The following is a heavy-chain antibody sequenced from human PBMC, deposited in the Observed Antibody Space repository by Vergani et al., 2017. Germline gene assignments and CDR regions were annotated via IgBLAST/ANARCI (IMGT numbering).Heavy chain of an antibody. D-gene: IGHD4-17*01. CDR2: INPSGGST. CDR1: GYTFTSYY. Sequence: QVQLVQSGAEVKKPGASVKVSCKASGYTFTSYYMHWVRQAPGQGLEWMGIINPSGGSTSYAQKFQGRVTMTRDTSTSTVYMELSSLRSEDTAVYYCATDRRTTVTTRGWFDPWGQGTLVTVSS. J-gene: IGHJ5*02. CDR3: ATDRRTTVTTRGWFDP. V-gene: IGHV1-46*01.